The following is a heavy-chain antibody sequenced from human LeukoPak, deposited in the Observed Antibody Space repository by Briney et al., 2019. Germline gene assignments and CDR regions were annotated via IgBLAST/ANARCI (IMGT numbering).Heavy chain of an antibody. Sequence: GGSLRLSCAASGFTFSSYAMSWVRQAPGKGLEWVSAINGTGGSTYYADSVKGRFTISRDNSKNTLYLQMNSLRAEDTAVYYCAASTTAYYDILTGYYNLHYYYMDVWGKGTTATVSS. CDR2: INGTGGST. CDR1: GFTFSSYA. V-gene: IGHV3-23*01. CDR3: AASTTAYYDILTGYYNLHYYYMDV. J-gene: IGHJ6*03. D-gene: IGHD3-9*01.